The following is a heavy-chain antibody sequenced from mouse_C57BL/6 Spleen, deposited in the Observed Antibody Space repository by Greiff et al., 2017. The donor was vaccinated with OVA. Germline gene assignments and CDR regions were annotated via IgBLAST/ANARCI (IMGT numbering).Heavy chain of an antibody. CDR3: ARRGYHGNYWYFDV. D-gene: IGHD2-3*01. CDR2: INPSNGGT. CDR1: GYTLTSYW. V-gene: IGHV1-53*01. J-gene: IGHJ1*03. Sequence: QVQLQQPGTELVKPGASVKLSCKASGYTLTSYWMHWVKQRPGQGLEWIGKINPSNGGTNYNEKFKSKATLTVDKSSSTAYMQLSSLTSEDSAVYYCARRGYHGNYWYFDVWGTGTTVTVSS.